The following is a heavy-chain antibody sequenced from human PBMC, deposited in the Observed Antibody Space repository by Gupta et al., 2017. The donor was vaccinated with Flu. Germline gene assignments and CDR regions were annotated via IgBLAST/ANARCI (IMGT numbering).Heavy chain of an antibody. CDR3: ARTVQLSGWFDS. CDR1: GGSISSYY. CDR2: IYTSGST. V-gene: IGHV4-4*07. D-gene: IGHD3-3*01. Sequence: QVQLQDSGLGLGKPSETLSLTCPVSGGSISSYYWSWIRQPAGKGLEWIGRIYTSGSTNYNTSLKSRVTMSVDTSKNQFSLKLSSVNAGDTAVYYCARTVQLSGWFDSWGQGTLVTVSS. J-gene: IGHJ5*01.